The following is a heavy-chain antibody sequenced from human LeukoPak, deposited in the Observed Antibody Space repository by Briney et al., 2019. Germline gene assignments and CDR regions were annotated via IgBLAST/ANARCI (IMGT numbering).Heavy chain of an antibody. Sequence: GGSLRLSCSASGLTFSSYGMHWVRQAPGKGLEWVALIWYDGSNKYYADSVKGRLTISRDNSKNTLYLQMNSLRAEDTAVYYCAREGPRGNSQFDYWGQGTLVTVSS. CDR1: GLTFSSYG. J-gene: IGHJ4*02. CDR2: IWYDGSNK. V-gene: IGHV3-33*08. CDR3: AREGPRGNSQFDY. D-gene: IGHD2/OR15-2a*01.